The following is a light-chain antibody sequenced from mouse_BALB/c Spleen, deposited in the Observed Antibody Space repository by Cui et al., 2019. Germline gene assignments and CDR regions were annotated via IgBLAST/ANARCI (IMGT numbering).Light chain of an antibody. CDR3: QQWSSNPRT. J-gene: IGKJ1*01. Sequence: QIVPTKSPALMSASPGEKVTMTCSASSSVSYMYWYQQKPRSSPKPWIYLTSNLASGVPARFSGSGSGTSYSLTISSMEAEDAATYYCQQWSSNPRTFGGGTKLEIK. CDR1: SSVSY. CDR2: LTS. V-gene: IGKV4-68*01.